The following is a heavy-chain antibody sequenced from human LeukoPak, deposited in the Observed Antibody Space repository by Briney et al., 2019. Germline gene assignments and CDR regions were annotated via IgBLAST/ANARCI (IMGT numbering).Heavy chain of an antibody. CDR3: ARLKWFGESYYFDY. J-gene: IGHJ4*02. Sequence: SETLSLTCTVSGGSISSSSYYWGWIRQPPGKGLEWIGSIYYSGSTYYNPSLKSRVTISVDTSKNQFSLKLSSVTAADTAVYYCARLKWFGESYYFDYWGQGTLVTVSS. CDR2: IYYSGST. D-gene: IGHD3-10*01. V-gene: IGHV4-39*01. CDR1: GGSISSSSYY.